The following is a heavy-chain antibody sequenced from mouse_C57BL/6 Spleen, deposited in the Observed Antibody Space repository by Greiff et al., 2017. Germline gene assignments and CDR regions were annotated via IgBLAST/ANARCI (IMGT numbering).Heavy chain of an antibody. D-gene: IGHD3-1*01. J-gene: IGHJ1*03. CDR3: EREGANPVV. V-gene: IGHV5-4*01. CDR1: GFTFSSYA. Sequence: DVHLVESGGGLVKPGGSLKLSCAASGFTFSSYALSWVRQTPEKRLEWVATISDGGSYTYYPDNVKGRFTISRDNAKNNLYLQMSHLKSEDTAMYYCEREGANPVVWGTGTTVTVSS. CDR2: ISDGGSYT.